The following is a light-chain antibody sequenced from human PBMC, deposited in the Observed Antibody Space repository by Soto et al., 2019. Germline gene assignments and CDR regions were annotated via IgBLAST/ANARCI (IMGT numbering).Light chain of an antibody. CDR1: QCISRN. Sequence: DVQISVFALSLTETLGDRATITGRARQCISRNLNWYQENPGEAPKLLIYVVSSVQSGVPSRFSGIGSGTDFTLTISSLQPEDFATYYCQQSDSTPLTYGGGPKV. J-gene: IGKJ4*01. CDR3: QQSDSTPLT. V-gene: IGKV1-39*01. CDR2: VVS.